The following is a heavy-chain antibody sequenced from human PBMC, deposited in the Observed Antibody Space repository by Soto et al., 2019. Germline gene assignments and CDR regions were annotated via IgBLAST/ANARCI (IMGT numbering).Heavy chain of an antibody. CDR2: IYHSGST. CDR1: GGSISSCAFS. V-gene: IGHV4-30-2*01. CDR3: ARVRYSDNWHGLIDF. Sequence: PSETLSLTCTVSGGSISSCAFSWGWIRHPPGRGLEWIGYIYHSGSTYYIPSLRSRVAISMDRAKNQFSLHLSSVTAEDTAVYFCARVRYSDNWHGLIDFWGLGTLITV. D-gene: IGHD4-4*01. J-gene: IGHJ4*02.